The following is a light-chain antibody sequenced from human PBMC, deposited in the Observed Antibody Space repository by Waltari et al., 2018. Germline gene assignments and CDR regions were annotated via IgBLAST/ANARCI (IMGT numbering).Light chain of an antibody. CDR2: EVS. Sequence: HSALTQPASVSGSPGQSLTISCTGTRHDVGGYKHDTWYPQPPGKAPKLLIYEVSNRPSGVSNRFSGSKSGNTASLTISGLQAEDEADYYCSSYTSSSTVVFGGGTKLTVL. CDR1: RHDVGGYKH. V-gene: IGLV2-14*01. CDR3: SSYTSSSTVV. J-gene: IGLJ2*01.